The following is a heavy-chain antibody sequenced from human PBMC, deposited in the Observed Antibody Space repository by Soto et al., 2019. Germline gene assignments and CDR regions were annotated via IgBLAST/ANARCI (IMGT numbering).Heavy chain of an antibody. Sequence: QITLKESGPTLVKPTQTLTLTCTFSGFSLSTSGVGVGWIRQPPGKALEWLALIYWDDDKRYSPSLKSRLTITKDTSKNQVVLTMTNMDPVDTATYYCAHRVVLGSSWYELFWFDPWGQGTLVTVCS. V-gene: IGHV2-5*02. CDR3: AHRVVLGSSWYELFWFDP. D-gene: IGHD6-13*01. CDR1: GFSLSTSGVG. CDR2: IYWDDDK. J-gene: IGHJ5*02.